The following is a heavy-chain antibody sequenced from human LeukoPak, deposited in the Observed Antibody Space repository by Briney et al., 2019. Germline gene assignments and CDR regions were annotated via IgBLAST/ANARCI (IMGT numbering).Heavy chain of an antibody. CDR1: GFTFSSYG. Sequence: LPGGTLRLSCAASGFTFSSYGMSWVRQAPGKGLEWVSAISGSGGSTYYADSVKGRFTISRDNSKNTLYLQMNSLRAEDTAVYYCAKGGDYGSGSYYTHIDYWGQGTLVTVSS. D-gene: IGHD3-10*01. CDR2: ISGSGGST. CDR3: AKGGDYGSGSYYTHIDY. J-gene: IGHJ4*02. V-gene: IGHV3-23*01.